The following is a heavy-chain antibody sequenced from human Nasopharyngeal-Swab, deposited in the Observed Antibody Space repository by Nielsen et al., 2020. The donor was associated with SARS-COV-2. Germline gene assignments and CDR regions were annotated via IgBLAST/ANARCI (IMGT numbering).Heavy chain of an antibody. CDR1: GGSFSGYY. CDR2: INHSGST. CDR3: ARGGGAVADGFDY. Sequence: SETLSLTCAVYGGSFSGYYWSWIRQPPGKGLEWIGEINHSGSTNYNPSLKSRVTISEDTSKNQFSLKLSSVTAADTAVYYCARGGGAVADGFDYWGQGTLVTVSS. J-gene: IGHJ4*02. V-gene: IGHV4-34*01. D-gene: IGHD6-19*01.